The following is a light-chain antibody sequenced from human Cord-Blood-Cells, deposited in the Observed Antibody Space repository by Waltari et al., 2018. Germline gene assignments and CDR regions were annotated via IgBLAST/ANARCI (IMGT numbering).Light chain of an antibody. V-gene: IGKV3-15*01. CDR2: GAS. J-gene: IGKJ1*01. CDR1: QSVSSN. CDR3: QQYNNWPPWT. Sequence: EIVMTQSPATLSVSPGERATLSCRASQSVSSNVAWYQQKPGQAPRLLIYGASTRATGIPARFSVSGSGTGFTLTISSLQSEDFAVYYCQQYNNWPPWTFGQGTKVEIK.